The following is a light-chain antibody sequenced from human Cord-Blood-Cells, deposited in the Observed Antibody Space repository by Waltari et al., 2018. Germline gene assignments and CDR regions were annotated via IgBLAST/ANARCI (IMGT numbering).Light chain of an antibody. CDR1: SSDVGGYNY. CDR2: DVS. Sequence: QPALTQPRSVSGSPGQSVTISCTRTSSDVGGYNYVSCYQQTPVKAPKLTIYDVSKRPSGVTCRFIGSKWGNAASLTICGHQAEGEAGYDCGSDAGRYTFRVFGGGTTLPVL. CDR3: GSDAGRYTFRV. V-gene: IGLV2-11*01. J-gene: IGLJ3*02.